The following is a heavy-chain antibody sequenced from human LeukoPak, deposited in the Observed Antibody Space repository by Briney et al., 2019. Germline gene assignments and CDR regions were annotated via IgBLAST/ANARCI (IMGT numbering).Heavy chain of an antibody. CDR2: IYTSGST. CDR1: GCSISSYY. J-gene: IGHJ4*02. CDR3: ARVGGSYKFDY. D-gene: IGHD1-26*01. Sequence: SETLSLTCTVSGCSISSYYWSWIRQPAGKGLEWIGRIYTSGSTYYNPSLKSRVTISVDTSKNQYSLKLSSVTAADTAVYYCARVGGSYKFDYWGQGTLVTVSS. V-gene: IGHV4-4*07.